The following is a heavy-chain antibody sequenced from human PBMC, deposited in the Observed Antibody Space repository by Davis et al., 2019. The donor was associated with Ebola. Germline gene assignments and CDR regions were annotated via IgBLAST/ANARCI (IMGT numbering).Heavy chain of an antibody. V-gene: IGHV3-21*01. CDR3: AREGGVVVPGFDY. Sequence: GGSLRLSCAASGFTFSSYSMNWVRQAPGKGLEWVSSISSSSSYIYYADSVKGRFTISRDNSKNTLYLQMNSLRAEDTAVYYCAREGGVVVPGFDYWGQGTLVTVSS. D-gene: IGHD2-2*01. CDR1: GFTFSSYS. J-gene: IGHJ4*02. CDR2: ISSSSSYI.